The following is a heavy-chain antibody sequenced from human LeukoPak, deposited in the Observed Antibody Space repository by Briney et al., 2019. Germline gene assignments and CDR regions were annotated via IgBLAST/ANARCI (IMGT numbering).Heavy chain of an antibody. D-gene: IGHD3-10*01. Sequence: GGSLRLSCAASGFTFSSYGMHWVRQAPGKGLEWVAVISYDGSNGNYVDSVKGRFTISRDNSKNTLYLQMNSLRAEDVAVYYCAKEDYDGSGSYLGYWGQGTLVTVSS. CDR2: ISYDGSNG. V-gene: IGHV3-30*18. CDR1: GFTFSSYG. CDR3: AKEDYDGSGSYLGY. J-gene: IGHJ4*02.